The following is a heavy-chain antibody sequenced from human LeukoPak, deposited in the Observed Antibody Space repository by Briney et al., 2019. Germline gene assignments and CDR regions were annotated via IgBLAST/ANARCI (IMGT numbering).Heavy chain of an antibody. J-gene: IGHJ4*02. D-gene: IGHD3-22*01. CDR1: GGSISSSSYY. CDR2: IYYSGST. V-gene: IGHV4-39*01. CDR3: ARQGGWNSSGYYQIDY. Sequence: SETLSLTCTVSGGSISSSSYYWGWIRQPPGKGLEWIGSIYYSGSTYYNPSLKSRVTISVDTSKNQFSLKLSSVTAADTAVYYCARQGGWNSSGYYQIDYWGQGTLVTVSS.